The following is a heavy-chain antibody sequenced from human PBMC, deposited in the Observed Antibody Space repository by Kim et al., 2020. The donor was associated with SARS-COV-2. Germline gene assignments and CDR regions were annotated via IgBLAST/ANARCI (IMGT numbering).Heavy chain of an antibody. CDR1: GFTFSSYA. V-gene: IGHV3-23*01. CDR2: ISGSGGST. J-gene: IGHJ4*02. D-gene: IGHD3-22*01. CDR3: AKGPRITMIVVVMIPSDY. Sequence: GGSLRLSCAASGFTFSSYAMSWVRQAPGKGLEWVSAISGSGGSTYYADSVKGRFTISRDNSKNTLYLQMNSLRAEDTAVYYCAKGPRITMIVVVMIPSDYWGQGTLVTVSS.